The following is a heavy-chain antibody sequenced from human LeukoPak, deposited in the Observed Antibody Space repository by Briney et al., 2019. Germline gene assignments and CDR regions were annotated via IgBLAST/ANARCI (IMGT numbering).Heavy chain of an antibody. D-gene: IGHD3-9*01. CDR2: IRYDGSNK. CDR3: AKGGIDILTVDY. Sequence: PGGSLRLSCAASGFTFSSYGMHWVRQAPGKGLEWVAFIRYDGSNKYYADSVKGRFTISRDNSKNTLYLQMNSLRAEDTAVYYCAKGGIDILTVDYWSQGTLVTVSS. J-gene: IGHJ4*02. V-gene: IGHV3-30*02. CDR1: GFTFSSYG.